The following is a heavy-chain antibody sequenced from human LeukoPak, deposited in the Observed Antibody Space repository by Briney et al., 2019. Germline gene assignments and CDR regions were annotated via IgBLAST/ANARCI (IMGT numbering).Heavy chain of an antibody. CDR2: ISAYNGNT. CDR3: ARVKVVVVPAAIRGNWFDP. V-gene: IGHV1-18*01. CDR1: GYTFTSYG. J-gene: IGHJ5*02. Sequence: ASVKVTCKASGYTFTSYGISWVRQAPGQGLEWMGWISAYNGNTNYAQKLQGRVTMTTDTSTSTAYMELRSLRSDDTAVYYCARVKVVVVPAAIRGNWFDPWGQGTLVTVSS. D-gene: IGHD2-2*02.